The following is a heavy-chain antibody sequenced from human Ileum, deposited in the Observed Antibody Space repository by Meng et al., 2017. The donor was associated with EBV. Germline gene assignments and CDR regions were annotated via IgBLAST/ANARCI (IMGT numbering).Heavy chain of an antibody. D-gene: IGHD3-16*02. CDR2: INHGGSL. V-gene: IGHV4-34*02. J-gene: IGHJ5*02. CDR1: GGSLSGYY. Sequence: QVYLQQWGAGPLKPSETLSLTCAVYGGSLSGYYWSWIRQSPGKGLEWIGEINHGGSLNYNPSLKRRVTISIDTSKSHLSLRLTSVTAADTALYYCARGRTDYDWGSYPFNNHVDPWGQGALLTVSS. CDR3: ARGRTDYDWGSYPFNNHVDP.